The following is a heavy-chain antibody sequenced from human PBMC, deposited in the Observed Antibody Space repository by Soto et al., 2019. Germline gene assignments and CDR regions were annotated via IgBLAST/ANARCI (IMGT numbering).Heavy chain of an antibody. CDR2: IYSGGSA. Sequence: EVQLGESGGGLVQPGGSLRLSCAASGFTVSSNYMNWVRQAPGKGLEWVSVIYSGGSAYYADSVKGRFTISRDNSKNTLYLQMNSLRAEDTAVYYCARHGYSYGGGYFDYWGQGTLVTVSS. D-gene: IGHD5-18*01. V-gene: IGHV3-66*04. CDR1: GFTVSSNY. J-gene: IGHJ4*02. CDR3: ARHGYSYGGGYFDY.